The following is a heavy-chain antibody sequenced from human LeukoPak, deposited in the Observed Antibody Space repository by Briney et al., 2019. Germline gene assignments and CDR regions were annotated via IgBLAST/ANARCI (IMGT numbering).Heavy chain of an antibody. CDR3: AAGRPYSLLDY. CDR2: FDVIDGET. CDR1: GSSLTELS. V-gene: IGHV1-24*01. J-gene: IGHJ4*02. D-gene: IGHD5-18*01. Sequence: ASVKVSCTVSGSSLTELSLYWVRQAAAKGLEWMGGFDVIDGETFYAQKFQGRVTMTEDSSADTAYRERRSLTSDDTAFYYCAAGRPYSLLDYWGQGTLFTVSS.